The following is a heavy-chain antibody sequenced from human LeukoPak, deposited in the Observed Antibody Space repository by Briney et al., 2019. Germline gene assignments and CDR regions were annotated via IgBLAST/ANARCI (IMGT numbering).Heavy chain of an antibody. J-gene: IGHJ4*02. D-gene: IGHD2-15*01. CDR1: GGSISSYY. CDR3: ARGGCSGGSCYELDY. Sequence: SETLSLTCTASGGSISSYYWSWIRQPPGRGLEWIGYIYYSGSTNYNPSLKSRVTISVDTSKNQFSLKLSSVTAADTAVYYCARGGCSGGSCYELDYWGQGTLVTVSS. CDR2: IYYSGST. V-gene: IGHV4-59*01.